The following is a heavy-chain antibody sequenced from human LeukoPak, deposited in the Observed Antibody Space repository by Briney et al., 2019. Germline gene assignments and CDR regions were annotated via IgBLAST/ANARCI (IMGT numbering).Heavy chain of an antibody. CDR1: GFTFSTSW. CDR2: ISGSSDDI. Sequence: GGSLRLSCEASGFTFSTSWMYWVRQAPGKGLEWVSSISGSSDDIYYADSVKGRFTISRDNAKNSVFLQINNLRAEDTAIYYCARRGYHDSSGYDYWGQGALVTVSS. CDR3: ARRGYHDSSGYDY. V-gene: IGHV3-21*06. J-gene: IGHJ4*02. D-gene: IGHD3-22*01.